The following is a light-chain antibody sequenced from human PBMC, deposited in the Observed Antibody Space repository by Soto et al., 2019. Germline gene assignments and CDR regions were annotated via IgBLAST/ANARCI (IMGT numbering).Light chain of an antibody. V-gene: IGLV2-23*02. CDR1: SIDVGNYNL. CDR2: ATR. J-gene: IGLJ2*01. CDR3: CSYAGSITFT. Sequence: QSVLTQPASVSGSPGQSITISCTGTSIDVGNYNLVSWYQQHPGKAPKLIIYATRKRPSGVSDRYSGSKSGNTASLTISGLQAEDEANYYCCSYAGSITFTFGGGTKVTVL.